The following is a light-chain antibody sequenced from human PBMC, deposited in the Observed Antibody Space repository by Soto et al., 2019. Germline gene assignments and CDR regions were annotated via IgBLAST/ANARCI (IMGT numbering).Light chain of an antibody. CDR2: DAS. Sequence: EIVLTQSPATLSLSPGEGATLSCSASQSVSSFLAWYQHKPGQPPRLLIYDASNRATGIPARFSGSGSGTDFTLTISSLEPEDFAVYYCQQLSNWPSITFGQGTRLEIK. V-gene: IGKV3-11*01. CDR1: QSVSSF. CDR3: QQLSNWPSIT. J-gene: IGKJ5*01.